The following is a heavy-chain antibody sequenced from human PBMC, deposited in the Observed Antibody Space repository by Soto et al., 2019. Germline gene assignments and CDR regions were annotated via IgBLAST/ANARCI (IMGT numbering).Heavy chain of an antibody. CDR3: AREGYDYVWGSYRYTLNWFDP. J-gene: IGHJ5*02. Sequence: EVQLVESGGGLVQPGGSLRLSCAASGFTFSSYSMNWVRQAPGKGLEWVSYISSSSSTIYYADSVKGRFTISRDNAKNSLYLQMNSLGDEDTAVYYCAREGYDYVWGSYRYTLNWFDPWGQGTLVTVSS. D-gene: IGHD3-16*02. V-gene: IGHV3-48*02. CDR2: ISSSSSTI. CDR1: GFTFSSYS.